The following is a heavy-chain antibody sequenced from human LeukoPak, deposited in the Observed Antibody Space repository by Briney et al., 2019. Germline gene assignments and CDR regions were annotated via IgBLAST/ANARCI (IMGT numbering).Heavy chain of an antibody. D-gene: IGHD1-26*01. Sequence: PGGSLRLSCAASGFTFSSYSMNWVRQAPGKGLEWVSYISSGSTTIYYADSAKGRFTISRDNAKNSLYLQMNSLRAEDTAVYYCAKDRSESYFYFDFWGQGTQVTVSS. V-gene: IGHV3-48*01. J-gene: IGHJ4*02. CDR3: AKDRSESYFYFDF. CDR2: ISSGSTTI. CDR1: GFTFSSYS.